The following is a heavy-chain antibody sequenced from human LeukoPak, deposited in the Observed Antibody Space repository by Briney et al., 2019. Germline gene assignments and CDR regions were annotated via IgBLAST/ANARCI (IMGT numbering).Heavy chain of an antibody. CDR2: VYPGDSDT. V-gene: IGHV5-51*01. J-gene: IGHJ3*02. D-gene: IGHD2-21*01. Sequence: GESLQISCKGSGYSFSSYWIGWVRQLPGKGLEWMGIVYPGDSDTRYSPSFQGQVTISADKSISTAYLQWRSLKASDIAMYYCARQQGYSTPFDIWGQGTMVTVSS. CDR1: GYSFSSYW. CDR3: ARQQGYSTPFDI.